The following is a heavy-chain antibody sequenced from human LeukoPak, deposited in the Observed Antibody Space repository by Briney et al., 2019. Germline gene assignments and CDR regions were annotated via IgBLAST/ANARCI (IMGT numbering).Heavy chain of an antibody. Sequence: PSETLSLTCAVYGGSFSGYYWSWIRQPPGKGLEWIGEINHSGSTNYNPSLKSRVTISVDTSKNQFSLKLSSVTAADTAVYYCARVAQSGYSGYYPPLGNYYYGMDVWGQGTTVTVSS. D-gene: IGHD5-12*01. CDR1: GGSFSGYY. V-gene: IGHV4-34*01. J-gene: IGHJ6*02. CDR3: ARVAQSGYSGYYPPLGNYYYGMDV. CDR2: INHSGST.